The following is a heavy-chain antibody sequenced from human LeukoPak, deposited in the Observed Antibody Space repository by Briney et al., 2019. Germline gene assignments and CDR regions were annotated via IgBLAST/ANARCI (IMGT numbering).Heavy chain of an antibody. CDR1: GFTFSNYW. V-gene: IGHV3-7*01. Sequence: GGSLRLSCAASGFTFSNYWMTWVRQTPGKGLEWVANINQDGSVQYYVDSVKGRFIISRDNSKNTAYLQMNSLRAEDTALYYCVKDHCGGDCYSDPYFDHWGQGTLVTVSS. CDR3: VKDHCGGDCYSDPYFDH. CDR2: INQDGSVQ. D-gene: IGHD2-21*02. J-gene: IGHJ4*02.